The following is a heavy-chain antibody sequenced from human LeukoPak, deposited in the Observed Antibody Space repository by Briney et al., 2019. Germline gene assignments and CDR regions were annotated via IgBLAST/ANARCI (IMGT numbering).Heavy chain of an antibody. V-gene: IGHV1-2*02. J-gene: IGHJ4*02. CDR3: ARELGNLDAFDI. Sequence: GGSLRLSCTASGITFSTYAMHWVRQAPGQGLEWMGWINPNSGGTNYTQKFQGRVTMTRDTSISTAYMELSRLRSDDTAVYYCARELGNLDAFDIWGQGTLVTVSS. CDR2: INPNSGGT. D-gene: IGHD7-27*01. CDR1: GITFSTYA.